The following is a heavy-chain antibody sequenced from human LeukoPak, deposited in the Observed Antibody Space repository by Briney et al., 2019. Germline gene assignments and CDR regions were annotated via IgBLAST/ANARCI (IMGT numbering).Heavy chain of an antibody. CDR1: GGSISSYY. CDR2: IYTSGST. D-gene: IGHD3-10*01. CDR3: ARVPSDSSGSYDDYYYMDV. V-gene: IGHV4-4*07. Sequence: SETLSLTCTVSGGSISSYYWSWIRQPAGKGLEWIGRIYTSGSTNYNPSLKSRVTMSVDTSKNQFSLKLSSVTAADTAVYYCARVPSDSSGSYDDYYYMDVWGKGTTVTVSS. J-gene: IGHJ6*03.